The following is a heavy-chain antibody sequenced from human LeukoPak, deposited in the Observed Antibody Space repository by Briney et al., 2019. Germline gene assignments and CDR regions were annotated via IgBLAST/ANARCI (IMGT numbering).Heavy chain of an antibody. Sequence: GGSLRLSCGASGFTFSNYAMSWVRQAPGKGLEWVSGISGSGGSTYYADSVKGRFTISRDNSQNTLYLQMSSLRAEDTAVYYCAKGDTHYYGSSGSYYWGQGTLVTVSS. D-gene: IGHD3-22*01. CDR3: AKGDTHYYGSSGSYY. V-gene: IGHV3-23*01. CDR2: ISGSGGST. CDR1: GFTFSNYA. J-gene: IGHJ4*02.